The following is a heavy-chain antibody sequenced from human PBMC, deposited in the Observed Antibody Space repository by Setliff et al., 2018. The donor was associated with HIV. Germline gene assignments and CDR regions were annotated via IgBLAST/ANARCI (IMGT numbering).Heavy chain of an antibody. CDR1: GGSISSYY. CDR2: INYSGST. Sequence: PSETLSLTCTVSGGSISSYYWSWIRQPPGKGLGWIGYINYSGSTNYNPSLQSRVTISVDTSKNRFSLRVNSVTAADTAVYYCARSLVPSGYYYGRHAFDIWGQGTKVTVSS. J-gene: IGHJ3*02. CDR3: ARSLVPSGYYYGRHAFDI. D-gene: IGHD3-22*01. V-gene: IGHV4-59*08.